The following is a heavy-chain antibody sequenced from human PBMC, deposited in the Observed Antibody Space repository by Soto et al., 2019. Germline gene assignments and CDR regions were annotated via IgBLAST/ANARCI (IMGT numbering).Heavy chain of an antibody. J-gene: IGHJ4*02. V-gene: IGHV3-30-3*01. CDR3: ARRDGNNKIED. Sequence: GGSLRLSGAASGFSFRDFAMHWVRQAPGKGLEWVAVISFDESNKYYGDSVKGRFTISRDNSKNTRWLQMNSLKAEDTPVYYCARRDGNNKIEDWGPGXLVTVSS. CDR2: ISFDESNK. CDR1: GFSFRDFA. D-gene: IGHD1-1*01.